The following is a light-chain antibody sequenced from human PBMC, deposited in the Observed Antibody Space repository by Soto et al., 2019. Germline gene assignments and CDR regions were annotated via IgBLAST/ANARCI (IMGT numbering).Light chain of an antibody. Sequence: QSVLTQPVSVSGSPGQSSTISCTGTSSDVGGYNYVSWYQSHPGEAPKLIIYDVSNRPSGVSDRFSGSKSGNTASLTISGLQAEDEADYYCSSYTSSISYVFGTGTKVTVL. CDR1: SSDVGGYNY. J-gene: IGLJ1*01. CDR2: DVS. CDR3: SSYTSSISYV. V-gene: IGLV2-14*03.